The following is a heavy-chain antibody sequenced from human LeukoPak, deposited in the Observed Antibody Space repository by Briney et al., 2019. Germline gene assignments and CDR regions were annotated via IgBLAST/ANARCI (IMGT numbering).Heavy chain of an antibody. Sequence: MSSQTLSLTCTVSGGSISSGGYYWSWIRQHPGKGLEWIGYIYYSGSTYYNPSLKSRVTISVDTSKNQFSLKLSSVTAADTAVYYCARGYSSGWSPYYFDYWGQGTLVTVSS. CDR2: IYYSGST. D-gene: IGHD6-19*01. V-gene: IGHV4-31*03. CDR1: GGSISSGGYY. CDR3: ARGYSSGWSPYYFDY. J-gene: IGHJ4*02.